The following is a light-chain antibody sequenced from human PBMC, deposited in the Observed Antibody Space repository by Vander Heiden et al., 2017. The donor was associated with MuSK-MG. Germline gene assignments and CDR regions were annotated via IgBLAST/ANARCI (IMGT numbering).Light chain of an antibody. J-gene: IGLJ3*02. Sequence: QSALTQPASVSGSPGQSITISCTGTSSDVGGYNYVSWYQQHPGKAPKLMIYDVSNRPSGVSNRFPGSKSGNTASLTLSGLQAEDEADYYCSSYTSSSTLVFGGGTKLTGL. CDR1: SSDVGGYNY. V-gene: IGLV2-14*01. CDR2: DVS. CDR3: SSYTSSSTLV.